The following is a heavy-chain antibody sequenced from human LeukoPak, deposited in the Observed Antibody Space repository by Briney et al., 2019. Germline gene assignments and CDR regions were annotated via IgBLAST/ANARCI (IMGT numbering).Heavy chain of an antibody. CDR3: ARAPQGMWELPIDY. CDR1: GYTFTSYG. J-gene: IGHJ4*02. CDR2: ISAYNGNT. D-gene: IGHD1-26*01. V-gene: IGHV1-18*01. Sequence: GASVKVSCKASGYTFTSYGISWVRQAPGQGLEWMGWISAYNGNTNYAQKLQGRVTMTTDTSTSTAYMELRSLRSDDTAVYYCARAPQGMWELPIDYWGQGTLVTVSS.